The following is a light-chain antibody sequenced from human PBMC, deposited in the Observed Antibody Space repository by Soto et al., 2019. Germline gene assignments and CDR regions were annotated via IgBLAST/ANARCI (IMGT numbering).Light chain of an antibody. CDR2: GVS. J-gene: IGLJ1*01. V-gene: IGLV2-14*01. CDR1: RSDIGSYNY. Sequence: ALTQPASVSGSPGQSITISCSGTRSDIGSYNYVAWYQQFPGKTPKILIYGVSNRPSGVSSRFSGSKSGNTASLTISGLQAEDEADYYCISYTGSSTPYVFGSGTKVTVL. CDR3: ISYTGSSTPYV.